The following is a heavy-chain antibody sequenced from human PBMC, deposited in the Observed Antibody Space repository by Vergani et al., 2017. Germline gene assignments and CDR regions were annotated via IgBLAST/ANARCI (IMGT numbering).Heavy chain of an antibody. D-gene: IGHD3-10*01. V-gene: IGHV5-51*01. J-gene: IGHJ5*02. CDR2: IYPGDSDT. CDR1: GYSFTSYW. Sequence: EVQLVQSGAEVKKPGESLKISCTGSGYSFTSYWIGWVRQMPGKGLEWMGIIYPGDSDTRYSPSFQVQVTISADKSFSTAYLQWSSLKASDTAMYYGARQLGFYSGSGTFMAREKIGRGNWFDPWGQGSLVTVAS. CDR3: ARQLGFYSGSGTFMAREKIGRGNWFDP.